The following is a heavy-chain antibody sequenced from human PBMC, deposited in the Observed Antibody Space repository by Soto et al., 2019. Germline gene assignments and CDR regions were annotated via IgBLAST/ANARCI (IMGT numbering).Heavy chain of an antibody. CDR3: ARHPDDSSSWYLGYYYYGMDV. D-gene: IGHD6-13*01. CDR2: ISYSGST. V-gene: IGHV4-59*08. CDR1: GGSISSYY. Sequence: SETLSLTCTVSGGSISSYYWNWIRQPPGKGLEWIGNISYSGSTNYNPSLKSRVTISVDTSKNQFSLKLSSVTAADTAVYYCARHPDDSSSWYLGYYYYGMDVWGQGTTVTVSS. J-gene: IGHJ6*02.